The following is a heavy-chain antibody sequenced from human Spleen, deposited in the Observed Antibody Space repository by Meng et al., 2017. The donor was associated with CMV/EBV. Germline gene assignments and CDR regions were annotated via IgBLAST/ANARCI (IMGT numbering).Heavy chain of an antibody. V-gene: IGHV1-18*01. CDR3: ARDGGYSKSPDPTYGMDV. CDR2: INGYNGNT. D-gene: IGHD6-13*01. CDR1: GYTFTSYS. Sequence: ASVKVSCKASGYTFTSYSISWVRQAPGQGLGWMGWINGYNGNTKYAQKFQDRVTMTTYTATGTAYMELRSLRPDDTAVYYCARDGGYSKSPDPTYGMDVWGQGTTVTVSS. J-gene: IGHJ6*02.